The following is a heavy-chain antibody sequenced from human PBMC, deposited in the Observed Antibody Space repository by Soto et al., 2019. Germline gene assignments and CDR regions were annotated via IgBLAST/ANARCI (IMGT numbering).Heavy chain of an antibody. D-gene: IGHD6-25*01. CDR1: GFTFNTYW. J-gene: IGHJ4*02. CDR2: IKEDGSDK. V-gene: IGHV3-7*01. Sequence: LRLSCVASGFTFNTYWMSWVRQAPGKGLEWVANIKEDGSDKYYVNSVKGRFTISRDNAKNLLYLQMNSLGAGDTAMYYCARFTRGSSGDYWGQGTLVTVSS. CDR3: ARFTRGSSGDY.